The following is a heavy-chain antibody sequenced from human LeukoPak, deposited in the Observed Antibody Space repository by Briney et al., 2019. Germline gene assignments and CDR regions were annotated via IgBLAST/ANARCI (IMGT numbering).Heavy chain of an antibody. D-gene: IGHD3-3*01. CDR2: VYYSGSS. Sequence: PSETLSLTCSVFGSSVSSDEYYWSWVRQHPGKGLEWIGYVYYSGSSYYIPSLESRITMSVEVSKNQFSLELRSATAADTAVYYCARVKVLRFLEWFLDFWGQGALVTVSS. CDR3: ARVKVLRFLEWFLDF. V-gene: IGHV4-31*03. CDR1: GSSVSSDEYY. J-gene: IGHJ4*02.